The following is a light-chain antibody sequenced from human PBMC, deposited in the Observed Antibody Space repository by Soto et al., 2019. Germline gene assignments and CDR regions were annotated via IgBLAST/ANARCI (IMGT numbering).Light chain of an antibody. J-gene: IGKJ4*01. Sequence: DIQMTQSPSTLSASVGDRVTITCRASQSLSKWLAWYQQKPGKAPKLLIYQASNLEDGVPSRFSGSGSWTEFTLTISGLQPDDFATYFCQQYDVFPLTFGGGTKVEIK. CDR1: QSLSKW. CDR2: QAS. V-gene: IGKV1-5*03. CDR3: QQYDVFPLT.